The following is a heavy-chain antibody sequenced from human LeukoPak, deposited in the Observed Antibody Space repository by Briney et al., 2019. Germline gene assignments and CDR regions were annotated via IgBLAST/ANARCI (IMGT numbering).Heavy chain of an antibody. Sequence: SETLSLTCTVSGGSISSSSYYWSWIRQPAGKGLEWIGRIYTSGSTNYNPSLKSRVTMSVDTSKNQFSLKLSSVTAADTAVYYCARAGYYYDSSGYLSEYAFDIWGQGTMVTVSS. CDR2: IYTSGST. J-gene: IGHJ3*02. D-gene: IGHD3-22*01. V-gene: IGHV4-61*02. CDR1: GGSISSSSYY. CDR3: ARAGYYYDSSGYLSEYAFDI.